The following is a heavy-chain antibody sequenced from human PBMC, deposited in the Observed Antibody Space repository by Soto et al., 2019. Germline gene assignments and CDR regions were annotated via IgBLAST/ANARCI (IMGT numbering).Heavy chain of an antibody. V-gene: IGHV4-39*01. CDR3: ARQDDFWSGSNWFAP. J-gene: IGHJ5*02. Sequence: SETLSLTCTVSGGSISNTNYYWGWIRQPPGKGLEWIGNVYYNGFTYYNPSLKSRVTMFVDTSKNHFSLKMTSVTAADTAVYNCARQDDFWSGSNWFAPWGQGTLVTVSS. D-gene: IGHD3-3*01. CDR1: GGSISNTNYY. CDR2: VYYNGFT.